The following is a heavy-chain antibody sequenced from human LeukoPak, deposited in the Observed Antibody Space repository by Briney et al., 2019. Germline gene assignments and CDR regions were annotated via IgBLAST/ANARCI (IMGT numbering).Heavy chain of an antibody. D-gene: IGHD6-13*01. Sequence: SETLSLTCTVSGGSISSSSYYWGWIRQPPGKGLEWIGSIYYSGSTYYNPSLKSRLTISVDTSKNQFSLKLSSVTAADTAVYYCAREQQLTTFYYYGMDVWDQGTTVTVSS. CDR2: IYYSGST. CDR1: GGSISSSSYY. J-gene: IGHJ6*02. V-gene: IGHV4-39*01. CDR3: AREQQLTTFYYYGMDV.